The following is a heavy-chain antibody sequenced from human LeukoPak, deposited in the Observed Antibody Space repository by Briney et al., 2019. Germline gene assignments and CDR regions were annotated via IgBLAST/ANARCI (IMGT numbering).Heavy chain of an antibody. CDR3: VHVPVSAQWYFAL. CDR2: ISASSINT. CDR1: GFSVSNYV. D-gene: IGHD2-2*01. V-gene: IGHV3-23*01. Sequence: GGSLRLSCAASGFSVSNYVMNWVRQAPGKGLEWVSGISASSINTYYAESVKGRFTISRDISMNTLNLQMNTLRAEDTAVHYCVHVPVSAQWYFALWGRGTLVTVSS. J-gene: IGHJ2*01.